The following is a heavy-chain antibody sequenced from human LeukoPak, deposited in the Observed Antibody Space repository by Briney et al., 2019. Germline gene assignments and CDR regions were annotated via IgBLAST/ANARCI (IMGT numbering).Heavy chain of an antibody. D-gene: IGHD1-26*01. CDR2: INHSGST. Sequence: PSETLSLTCAVYGGSFSGYYWSWIRQPPGKGLEWIGEINHSGSTNYNPSLKSRVTISVDTSKNQFSLKLSSVTAADTAVYYCARDSGSYSFFDYWGQGTLVTVSS. CDR1: GGSFSGYY. V-gene: IGHV4-34*01. J-gene: IGHJ4*02. CDR3: ARDSGSYSFFDY.